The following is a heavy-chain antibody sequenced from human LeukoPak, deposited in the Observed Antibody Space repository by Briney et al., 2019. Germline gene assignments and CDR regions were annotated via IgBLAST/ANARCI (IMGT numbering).Heavy chain of an antibody. CDR1: GFTFSRYW. Sequence: PGGSLRLSCGASGFTFSRYWMNWVRQAPGKGLVWVSRINGDGTSTSYADSVKGRFTISRDNAKNTLYLQMNSLRAEDTAVYYCARGRGVVISAFDIWGQGTMVTVSS. J-gene: IGHJ3*02. CDR2: INGDGTST. CDR3: ARGRGVVISAFDI. V-gene: IGHV3-74*01. D-gene: IGHD3-22*01.